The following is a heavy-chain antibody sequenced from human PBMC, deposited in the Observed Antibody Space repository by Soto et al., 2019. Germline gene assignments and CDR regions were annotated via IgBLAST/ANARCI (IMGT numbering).Heavy chain of an antibody. CDR1: GVTFSGRS. CDR2: IDNAGTDA. CDR3: ARGWFGPDV. Sequence: EVKLVESGGGLVQPGGSLSLSCAASGVTFSGRSMHWVRQAPGMGLVWVSGIDNAGTDATYAYSVKGRFTSSRDNSKNTLYLQMNSPRVEYTAVDYCARGWFGPDVWGKGTTVTVSS. J-gene: IGHJ6*04. V-gene: IGHV3-74*01. D-gene: IGHD3-10*01.